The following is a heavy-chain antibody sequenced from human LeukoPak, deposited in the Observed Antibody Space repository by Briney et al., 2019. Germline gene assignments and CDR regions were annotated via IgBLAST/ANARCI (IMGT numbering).Heavy chain of an antibody. Sequence: ASVKVSCKASGYTFTGYYMHWVRQAPGQGLEWMGWINPNSGGTNYAQKFQGRVTMTRDTSISTAYMELSRLRSDDTAVYYCARVPGIAAARRWFDPWGQGTLVTVSS. CDR3: ARVPGIAAARRWFDP. V-gene: IGHV1-2*02. CDR1: GYTFTGYY. D-gene: IGHD6-13*01. J-gene: IGHJ5*02. CDR2: INPNSGGT.